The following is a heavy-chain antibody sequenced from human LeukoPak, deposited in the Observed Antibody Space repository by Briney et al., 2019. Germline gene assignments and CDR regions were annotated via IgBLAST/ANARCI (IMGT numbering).Heavy chain of an antibody. CDR2: ISGSGTTI. CDR1: GFTFSDYY. CDR3: ATYPLGIAAAGTSASFDY. Sequence: GGSLRLSCAASGFTFSDYYMSWIRQAPGKGLEWVSYISGSGTTIYYADSVKGRFTISRDNAKNSLYLQMNSLRAEDTAVYYCATYPLGIAAAGTSASFDYWGQGTLVTVSS. J-gene: IGHJ4*02. V-gene: IGHV3-11*04. D-gene: IGHD6-13*01.